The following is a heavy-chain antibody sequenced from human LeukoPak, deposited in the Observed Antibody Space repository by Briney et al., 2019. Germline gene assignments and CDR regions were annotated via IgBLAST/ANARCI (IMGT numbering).Heavy chain of an antibody. J-gene: IGHJ4*02. CDR2: INPNSGGT. V-gene: IGHV1-2*02. Sequence: ASVNVSCKASGYTFTGYYMHWVRQAPGQGLEWMGWINPNSGGTNYAQKFQGRVTMTRDTSISTAYMELSRLRSDDTAVYYCARAPSSVRFLEWLSPSFDYWGQGTLVTVSS. CDR1: GYTFTGYY. CDR3: ARAPSSVRFLEWLSPSFDY. D-gene: IGHD3-3*01.